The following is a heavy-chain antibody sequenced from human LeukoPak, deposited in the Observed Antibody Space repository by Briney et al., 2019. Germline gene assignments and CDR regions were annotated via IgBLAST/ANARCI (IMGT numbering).Heavy chain of an antibody. CDR3: ARANIVVVVAATDKFGMDV. CDR2: IIPILGIA. J-gene: IGHJ6*02. D-gene: IGHD2-15*01. Sequence: GASVKVSCKASGYTFTSYGISWVRQAPGQGLEWMGRIIPILGIANYAQKFQGRVTITADKSTSTAYMELSSLRSEDTAVYYCARANIVVVVAATDKFGMDVWGQGTTVTVSS. V-gene: IGHV1-69*04. CDR1: GYTFTSYG.